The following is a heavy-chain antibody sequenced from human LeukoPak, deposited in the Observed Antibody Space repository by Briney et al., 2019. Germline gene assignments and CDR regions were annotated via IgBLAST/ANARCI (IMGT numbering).Heavy chain of an antibody. J-gene: IGHJ4*02. D-gene: IGHD6-13*01. V-gene: IGHV1-18*01. CDR1: GYLFINYG. Sequence: ASVKVSCKASGYLFINYGTTWLRQAPGQGLECKGWISPYSGNTDYAQKLQGRGTMTTDRATTTAYMELRSLGFDDTAVYYCARTSGVSVAGSPYYFDFWGQGTLITVSS. CDR3: ARTSGVSVAGSPYYFDF. CDR2: ISPYSGNT.